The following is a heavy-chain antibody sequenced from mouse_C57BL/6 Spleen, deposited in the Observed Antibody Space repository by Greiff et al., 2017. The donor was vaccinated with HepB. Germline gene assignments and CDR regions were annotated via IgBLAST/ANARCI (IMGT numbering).Heavy chain of an antibody. J-gene: IGHJ4*01. CDR2: INPSNGGT. Sequence: VQLQQPGIELVKPGASVKLSCKASGYTFTSYWMHWVKQRPGQGLEWIGNINPSNGGTNYNEKFKSKATLTVDKSSSTAYMQLSSLTSEDSAVYYCARLGYYGRYYYAMDYWGQGTSVTVSS. CDR1: GYTFTSYW. V-gene: IGHV1-53*01. CDR3: ARLGYYGRYYYAMDY. D-gene: IGHD1-1*01.